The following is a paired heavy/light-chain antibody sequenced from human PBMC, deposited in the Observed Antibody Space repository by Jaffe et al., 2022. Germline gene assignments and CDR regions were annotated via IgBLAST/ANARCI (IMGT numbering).Heavy chain of an antibody. V-gene: IGHV3-23*01. J-gene: IGHJ3*02. Sequence: EVQLLESGGGLVQPGGSLRLSCAASGFTFSSYTMSWVSQAPGKGLEWVSSISDNGHSTYYADSVRGRFTISRDNSENTLYLQMNSLRAEDTAVYYCAKDMTTVTTGNAFDIWGQGTMVTVSS. CDR2: ISDNGHST. D-gene: IGHD4-17*01. CDR3: AKDMTTVTTGNAFDI. CDR1: GFTFSSYT.
Light chain of an antibody. J-gene: IGLJ2*01. V-gene: IGLV3-9*01. CDR3: QVWDSSTS. CDR1: NIGSKN. Sequence: SYELTQPLSVSVALGQTARITCGGNNIGSKNVHWYQQKPGQAPVLVIYRDSNRPSGIPERFSGSNSGNTATLTISRAQAGDEADYYCQVWDSSTSFGGGTKLTVL. CDR2: RDS.